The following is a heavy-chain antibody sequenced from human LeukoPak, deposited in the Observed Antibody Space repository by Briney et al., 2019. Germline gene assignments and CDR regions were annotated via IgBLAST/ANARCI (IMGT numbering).Heavy chain of an antibody. CDR3: ARTKGSSWYGGGFDP. CDR1: GFTFSSYS. CDR2: ISSSSSYI. J-gene: IGHJ5*02. V-gene: IGHV3-21*01. Sequence: GGSLRLSCAASGFTFSSYSMNWVRQAPGKGLEWVSSISSSSSYIYYADSVKGRFTISRDNAKNSLYLQMNSPRAEDTAVYYCARTKGSSWYGGGFDPWGQGTLVTVSS. D-gene: IGHD6-13*01.